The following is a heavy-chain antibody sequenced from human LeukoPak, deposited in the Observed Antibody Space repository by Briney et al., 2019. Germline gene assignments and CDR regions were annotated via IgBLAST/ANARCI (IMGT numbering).Heavy chain of an antibody. CDR1: GFIFSSFS. V-gene: IGHV3-7*01. CDR3: AKTYYYSSGNF. CDR2: INQDGSEK. J-gene: IGHJ4*02. D-gene: IGHD3-10*01. Sequence: PGGSLRLSCVASGFIFSSFSMSWVRQAPGKGLEWVANINQDGSEKYYVDSVKGRFTISRDNSKSSLYLQMNSLRGEDTAIYYCAKTYYYSSGNFWGQGTLVTVSS.